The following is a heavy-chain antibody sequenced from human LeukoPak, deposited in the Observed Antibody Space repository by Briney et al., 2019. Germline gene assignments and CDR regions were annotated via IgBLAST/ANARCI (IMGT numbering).Heavy chain of an antibody. CDR1: GYTLTELS. CDR3: ATDFLTGYFSSMDG. V-gene: IGHV1-24*01. J-gene: IGHJ6*03. D-gene: IGHD3-9*01. Sequence: ASVKVSCKVSGYTLTELSMHWVRQAPGKGLEWMGGFDPEDGETIYAQKFQGRVTVTEDTSTDTAYMGLSSLRSEDTAVYYCATDFLTGYFSSMDGWGKGTTVTISS. CDR2: FDPEDGET.